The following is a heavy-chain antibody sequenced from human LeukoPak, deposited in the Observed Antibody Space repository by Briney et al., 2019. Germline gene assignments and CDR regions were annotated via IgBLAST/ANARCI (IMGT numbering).Heavy chain of an antibody. V-gene: IGHV4-34*01. CDR1: GGSFSGYY. Sequence: SETLSLTCAVYGGSFSGYYWSWIRQPPGKGLEWIGENNHSGSTNYNPSLKSRVTISVDTSKNQFSLKLSSVTAADTAVYYCARVRVRGVNDYWGQGTLVTVSS. CDR3: ARVRVRGVNDY. D-gene: IGHD3-10*01. CDR2: NNHSGST. J-gene: IGHJ4*02.